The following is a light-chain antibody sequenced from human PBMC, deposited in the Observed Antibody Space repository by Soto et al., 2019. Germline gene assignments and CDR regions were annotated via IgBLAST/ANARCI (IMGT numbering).Light chain of an antibody. J-gene: IGLJ2*01. Sequence: QSVLTQSASVSGSPGQSITIPCTGTSSDVGGYDYVSWYQQHPGKVPKLIIYVVIKRPSGVSHRFSGSKSSNTASLTISGLQTEDEADYYCSSYTTSSALVFGGGTKATV. CDR1: SSDVGGYDY. CDR3: SSYTTSSALV. CDR2: VVI. V-gene: IGLV2-14*01.